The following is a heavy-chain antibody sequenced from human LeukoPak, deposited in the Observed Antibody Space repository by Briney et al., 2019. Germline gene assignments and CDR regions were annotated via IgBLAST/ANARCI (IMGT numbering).Heavy chain of an antibody. Sequence: SETLSLTCAVYGGSFSGYYWSWIRQPPGKGLEWIGEINHSGSTNYNPSLKSRVTISVDTSKNQFSLKLSSVTAADTAVYYCARCSLWSGYYWGQGTLVTVSS. J-gene: IGHJ4*02. CDR2: INHSGST. CDR1: GGSFSGYY. D-gene: IGHD3-3*01. V-gene: IGHV4-34*01. CDR3: ARCSLWSGYY.